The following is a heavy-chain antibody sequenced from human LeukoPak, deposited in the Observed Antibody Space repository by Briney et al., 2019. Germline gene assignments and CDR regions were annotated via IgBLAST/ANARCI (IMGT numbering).Heavy chain of an antibody. J-gene: IGHJ4*02. D-gene: IGHD1-26*01. V-gene: IGHV4-31*03. CDR3: ARMYSGTSYYFDF. CDR2: IYHSGTT. Sequence: SETLSLTCPVSGDSISSGGYYWGWIRQHPGKGLEWIGYIYHSGTTYYNPSLKSRVFISLDTSKNQVSLRLPSVTAADTAVYYCARMYSGTSYYFDFWGQGTLVTVSS. CDR1: GDSISSGGYY.